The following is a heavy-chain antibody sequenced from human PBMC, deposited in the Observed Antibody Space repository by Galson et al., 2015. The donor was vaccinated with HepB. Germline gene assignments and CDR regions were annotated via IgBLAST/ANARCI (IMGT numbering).Heavy chain of an antibody. D-gene: IGHD3-10*01. CDR1: GFTFSSYG. Sequence: SLRLSCAASGFTFSSYGMHWVRQAPGKGLEWVAVISYDGSNKYYADSVKGRFTISRDNSKNTLYLQMNSLRAEDTAVYYCAKGAKIAMKLLWFGELLGYYMDVWGKGTTVTVSS. CDR3: AKGAKIAMKLLWFGELLGYYMDV. J-gene: IGHJ6*03. V-gene: IGHV3-30*18. CDR2: ISYDGSNK.